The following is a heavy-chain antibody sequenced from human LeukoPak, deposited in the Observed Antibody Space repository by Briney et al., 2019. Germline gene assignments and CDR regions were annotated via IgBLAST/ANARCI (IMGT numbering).Heavy chain of an antibody. J-gene: IGHJ4*02. CDR3: ARRGATIDY. CDR2: IYHSGST. D-gene: IGHD1-26*01. Sequence: PSETLSLTCAVSGYSISSGYYWGWIRQPPGEGLEWIGSIYHSGSTYYNPSLKSRVTISVDTSKNQFSLKLSSVTAADTAVCYCARRGATIDYWGQGTLVTVSS. V-gene: IGHV4-38-2*01. CDR1: GYSISSGYY.